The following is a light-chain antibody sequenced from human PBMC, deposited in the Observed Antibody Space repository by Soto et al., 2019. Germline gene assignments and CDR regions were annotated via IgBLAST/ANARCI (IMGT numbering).Light chain of an antibody. V-gene: IGLV2-14*01. CDR2: EVS. CDR1: SSDVGGYNY. J-gene: IGLJ1*01. CDR3: SSSTSTSTHV. Sequence: QSVLTQPASVSGSPGQSITISCTGTSSDVGGYNYVSWYQQHPGEAPRLMIYEVSNRPSGISNRFSGSKSGNTASLTISGLQAEDEADYYCSSSTSTSTHVFGTGTKLTVL.